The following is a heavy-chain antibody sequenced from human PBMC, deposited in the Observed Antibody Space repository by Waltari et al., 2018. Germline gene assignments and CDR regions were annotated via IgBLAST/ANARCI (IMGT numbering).Heavy chain of an antibody. Sequence: QVQLVQSGAEVKKPGASVKVSCKASGYTFTGYYMHWVRQAPGQGLEWMGRINPNSGGTNYAQKFQGRVTMTRDTSISTAYMELSRLRSDDTAVYYCARHDYYDSSGYYAFDYWGQGTLVTVSS. D-gene: IGHD3-22*01. CDR2: INPNSGGT. CDR3: ARHDYYDSSGYYAFDY. V-gene: IGHV1-2*06. CDR1: GYTFTGYY. J-gene: IGHJ4*02.